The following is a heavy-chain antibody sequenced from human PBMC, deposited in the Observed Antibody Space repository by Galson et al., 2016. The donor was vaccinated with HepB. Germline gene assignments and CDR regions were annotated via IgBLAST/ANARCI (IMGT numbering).Heavy chain of an antibody. CDR2: ISGGAEST. CDR3: AREQWLAYDS. V-gene: IGHV3-23*01. J-gene: IGHJ4*02. CDR1: GFTFSSYA. D-gene: IGHD6-19*01. Sequence: SLRLSCAASGFTFSSYAMSWVRQAPGKGLEWVSTISGGAESTYYADSVKGRFTISRDDSKKTLNLHMNSLGAEDMAVYYCAREQWLAYDSWGQGTVVTVSS.